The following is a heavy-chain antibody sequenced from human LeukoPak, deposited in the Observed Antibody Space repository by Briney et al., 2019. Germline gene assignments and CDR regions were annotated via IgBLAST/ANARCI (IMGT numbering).Heavy chain of an antibody. V-gene: IGHV1-8*01. CDR2: MNPNSGKS. J-gene: IGHJ5*02. CDR1: GYTFTSYD. CDR3: ARMDYSKKVYWFDP. D-gene: IGHD2-2*01. Sequence: GASVKVSCKASGYTFTSYDINWVRQATGQGLEWMGWMNPNSGKSGYAQKFQGRVTMTRNTSISTAYMELSSLRSEDTAVYYCARMDYSKKVYWFDPWGQGTLVTVSS.